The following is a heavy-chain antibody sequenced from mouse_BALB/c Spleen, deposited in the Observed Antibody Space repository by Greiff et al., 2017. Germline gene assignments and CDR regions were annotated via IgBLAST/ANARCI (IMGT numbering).Heavy chain of an antibody. CDR1: GYSITSDYA. CDR3: ARGRQLGLHYYAMDY. CDR2: ISYSGST. D-gene: IGHD3-2*01. Sequence: VQLKQSGPGLVKPSQSLSLTCTVTGYSITSDYAWNWIRQFPGNKLEWMGYISYSGSTSYNPSLKSRISITRDTSKNQFFLQLNSVTTEDTATYYCARGRQLGLHYYAMDYWGQGTSVTVSS. V-gene: IGHV3-2*02. J-gene: IGHJ4*01.